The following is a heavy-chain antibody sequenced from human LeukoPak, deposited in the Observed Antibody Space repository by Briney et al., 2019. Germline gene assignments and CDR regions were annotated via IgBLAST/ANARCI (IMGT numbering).Heavy chain of an antibody. D-gene: IGHD6-13*01. V-gene: IGHV4-59*08. CDR3: ARHAASRSWGDFDC. CDR2: IYYSGST. Sequence: SETLSLTCTVSGGSITTYYWSWIRQPPGKGLEWIGYIYYSGSTSYNPSLKSRVTISVDTSKNQFSLNLSSVTAADTAVYYCARHAASRSWGDFDCWGQGTLVTVSS. CDR1: GGSITTYY. J-gene: IGHJ4*02.